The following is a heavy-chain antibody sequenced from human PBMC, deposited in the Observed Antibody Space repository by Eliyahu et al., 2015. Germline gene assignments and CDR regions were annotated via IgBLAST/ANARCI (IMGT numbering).Heavy chain of an antibody. CDR1: GDXISTWY. J-gene: IGHJ4*02. D-gene: IGHD1-1*01. CDR2: FYIGTT. CDR3: ARDLRLDSYRL. V-gene: IGHV4-59*13. Sequence: QVQLQESGPGLVKPSATLSLXCPXXGDXISTWYWSWIRQPPGKGLEWLGYFYIGTTKYNPSLKSRVAVSVDTSKNQFSLKLTSVTAADTAVYYCARDLRLDSYRLWGQGTLVSVSS.